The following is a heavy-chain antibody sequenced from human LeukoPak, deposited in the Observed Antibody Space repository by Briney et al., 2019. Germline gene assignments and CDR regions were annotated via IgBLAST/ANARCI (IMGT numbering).Heavy chain of an antibody. CDR3: ARGGEQLDY. Sequence: GGSLRLSCAASGFPFSTYGMHWVRQAPGKGLEWVAIIWHDGNNKYYADSVKGRFTISRDNSKNTLSLQMNSLRAEDTAVYFYARGGEQLDYWGQGTLVTVSS. CDR2: IWHDGNNK. J-gene: IGHJ4*02. CDR1: GFPFSTYG. V-gene: IGHV3-33*01. D-gene: IGHD3-10*01.